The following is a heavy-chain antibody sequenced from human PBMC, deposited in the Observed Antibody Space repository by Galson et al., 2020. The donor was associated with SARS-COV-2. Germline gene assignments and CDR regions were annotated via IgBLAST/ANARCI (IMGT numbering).Heavy chain of an antibody. D-gene: IGHD3-10*01. CDR3: ARGQPIEPPILLWFGELYASFFDY. J-gene: IGHJ4*02. Sequence: ASVKVSCKASGYTFTSYGISWVRQAPGQGLEWMGWISAYNGNTNYAQKLQGRVTMTTDTSTSTAYMELRSLRSDDTAVYYCARGQPIEPPILLWFGELYASFFDYWGQGTLVTVSS. V-gene: IGHV1-18*01. CDR2: ISAYNGNT. CDR1: GYTFTSYG.